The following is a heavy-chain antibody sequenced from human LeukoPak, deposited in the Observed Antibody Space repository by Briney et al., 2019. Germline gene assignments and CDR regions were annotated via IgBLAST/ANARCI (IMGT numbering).Heavy chain of an antibody. J-gene: IGHJ4*02. CDR3: ARLESSYGRYDFDY. CDR1: GGSISNYY. V-gene: IGHV4-59*08. Sequence: PSETLSLTCTVSGGSISNYYWTWVRQPPGKGLEWIGYIYYSGGTNYNPSLKSRVTISVDTSKNQFSLKLTSVSAADTAVYYCARLESSYGRYDFDYWGQGTLVTVSS. CDR2: IYYSGGT. D-gene: IGHD6-19*01.